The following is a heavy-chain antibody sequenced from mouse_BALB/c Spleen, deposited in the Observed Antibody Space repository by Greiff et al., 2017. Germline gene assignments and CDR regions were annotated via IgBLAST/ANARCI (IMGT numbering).Heavy chain of an antibody. J-gene: IGHJ3*01. CDR1: GYTFTDYY. V-gene: IGHV1-77*01. CDR3: ARLLSGVGAY. CDR2: IYPGSGNT. D-gene: IGHD2-1*01. Sequence: VQLVESGAELARPGASVKLSCKASGYTFTDYYINWVKQRTGQGLEWIGEIYPGSGNTYYNEKFKGKATLTADKSSSTAYMQLSSLTSEDSAVYFCARLLSGVGAYWGQGTLVTVSA.